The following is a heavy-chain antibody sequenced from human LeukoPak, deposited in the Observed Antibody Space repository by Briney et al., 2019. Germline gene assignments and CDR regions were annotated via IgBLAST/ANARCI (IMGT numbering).Heavy chain of an antibody. CDR2: ISAYNANT. CDR1: GYTFTSYA. D-gene: IGHD2-8*01. V-gene: IGHV1-18*01. Sequence: DSVKLSCKASGYTFTSYAISWVRQAPGHGLEWMGWISAYNANTNYAQKLQGRVTITTDTSTSTAYMELRSLRSDDTAVYYCARDVSGWFDPWGQGTLVTVSS. CDR3: ARDVSGWFDP. J-gene: IGHJ5*02.